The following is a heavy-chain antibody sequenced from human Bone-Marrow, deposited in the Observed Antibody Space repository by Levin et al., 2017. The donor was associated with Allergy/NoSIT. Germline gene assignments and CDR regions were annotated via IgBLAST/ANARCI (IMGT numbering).Heavy chain of an antibody. Sequence: SETLSLTCTVSGGSISSSSYYWGWIRQPPGKGLEWIGNIYYSGSTCYNPSLKSRVTISVDTSKNQFSLKVSSVTAADTAVYYCARDEMVHEIQYYYGIDVWGQGTTVTVSS. CDR1: GGSISSSSYY. J-gene: IGHJ6*02. D-gene: IGHD2-8*01. CDR3: ARDEMVHEIQYYYGIDV. V-gene: IGHV4-39*07. CDR2: IYYSGST.